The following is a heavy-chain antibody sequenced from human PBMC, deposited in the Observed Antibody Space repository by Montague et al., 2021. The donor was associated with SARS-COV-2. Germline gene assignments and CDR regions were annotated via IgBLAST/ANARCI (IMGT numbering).Heavy chain of an antibody. CDR1: GFTFSSYA. J-gene: IGHJ3*02. CDR2: ISYDGSNK. D-gene: IGHD3-10*01. Sequence: SLRLSFSASGFTFSSYAMHWVRQAPGKGLERVAVISYDGSNKYYADSVKGRFTISRDNSKNTLYLQMNSLRAEDTAVYYCARAAQKQYVLLWFGELLHDAFDIWGQGTMVTVSS. CDR3: ARAAQKQYVLLWFGELLHDAFDI. V-gene: IGHV3-30-3*01.